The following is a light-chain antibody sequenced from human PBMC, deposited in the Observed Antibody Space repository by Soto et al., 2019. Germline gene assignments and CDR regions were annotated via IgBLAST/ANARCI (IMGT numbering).Light chain of an antibody. V-gene: IGLV6-57*02. J-gene: IGLJ1*01. CDR1: SGSIASNY. Sequence: NFMLTQPHSVSESPGKTVTISCTGSSGSIASNYVQWYQQRPGSAPTTVIYEDNQRPSGVPDRFSGSKSGNTASLTVSGLQAEDEADYYCTSHAGNYNFPYVFGTGTKVTVL. CDR2: EDN. CDR3: TSHAGNYNFPYV.